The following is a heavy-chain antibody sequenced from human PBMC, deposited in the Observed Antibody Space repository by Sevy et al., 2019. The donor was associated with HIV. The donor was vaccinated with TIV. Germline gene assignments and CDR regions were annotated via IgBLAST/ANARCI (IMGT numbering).Heavy chain of an antibody. CDR3: AGDSSWNYDSYFYGMDV. Sequence: GGSLRLSCAASGFSFSGYNMNWVRQAPGKGLEWVSYLSSSTSTIHYADSVKGRFTISRDNAKNSLFLQMNSLGDEDTAVYYCAGDSSWNYDSYFYGMDVWGQGTTVTVSS. D-gene: IGHD1-7*01. CDR2: LSSSTSTI. CDR1: GFSFSGYN. J-gene: IGHJ6*02. V-gene: IGHV3-48*02.